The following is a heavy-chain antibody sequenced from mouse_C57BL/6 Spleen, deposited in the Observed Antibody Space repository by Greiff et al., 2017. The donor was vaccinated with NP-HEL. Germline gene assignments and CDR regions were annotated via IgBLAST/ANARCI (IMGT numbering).Heavy chain of an antibody. J-gene: IGHJ2*01. CDR2: INPSNGGP. CDR1: GYTFTSYW. D-gene: IGHD2-2*01. CDR3: GRRGGYDVGADY. V-gene: IGHV1-53*01. Sequence: QVQLQQPGTELVKPGASVKLSCKASGYTFTSYWMHWVKQRPGHGLEWIGNINPSNGGPNYNEKFKSKATLTVDKSSSTAYMQLSSLTSEDSAVYYCGRRGGYDVGADYWGQGTTLTVSS.